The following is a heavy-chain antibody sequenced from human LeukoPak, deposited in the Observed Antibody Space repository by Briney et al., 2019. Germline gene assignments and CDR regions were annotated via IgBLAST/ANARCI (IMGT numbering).Heavy chain of an antibody. V-gene: IGHV3-33*06. Sequence: GRSLRLSCAASGFTFSSYGMHWVRQAPGKGLEWVAVIWYDGSNKYYADSVKGRFTISRDNSKNTLYLQMNRLRADDTAIYYCAKERTQTTSFDYWGQGTLVTVSS. CDR1: GFTFSSYG. CDR3: AKERTQTTSFDY. J-gene: IGHJ4*02. CDR2: IWYDGSNK. D-gene: IGHD2/OR15-2a*01.